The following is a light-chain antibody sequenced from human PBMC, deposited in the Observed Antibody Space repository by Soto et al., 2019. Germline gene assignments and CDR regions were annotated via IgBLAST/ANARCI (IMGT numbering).Light chain of an antibody. CDR2: GAS. V-gene: IGKV3D-15*01. J-gene: IGKJ4*01. Sequence: EIVMTPSPATLSVSPGERATLSCRASQNFGSTYLAWYQQKRGQAPRFLIYGASSRATGIPDRFSGSGSGTDFTLTISSLQSEDFAVYYCQQYNNWPLFGGGTKVDIK. CDR1: QNFGSTY. CDR3: QQYNNWPL.